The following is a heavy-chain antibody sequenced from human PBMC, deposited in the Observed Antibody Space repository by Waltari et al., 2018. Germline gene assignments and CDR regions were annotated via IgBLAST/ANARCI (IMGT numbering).Heavy chain of an antibody. CDR3: ARRGVGVVVVAALDY. Sequence: QVQLQQWGAGLLKPSETLSLTCAVYGGSFSGYYWTWIRQPPGKGLDWIGEINHSGSTNYNPSLKSRVTISVDTSKNQFSLKLSSVTAADTAVYYCARRGVGVVVVAALDYWGQGTLVTVSS. J-gene: IGHJ4*02. V-gene: IGHV4-34*01. D-gene: IGHD2-15*01. CDR2: INHSGST. CDR1: GGSFSGYY.